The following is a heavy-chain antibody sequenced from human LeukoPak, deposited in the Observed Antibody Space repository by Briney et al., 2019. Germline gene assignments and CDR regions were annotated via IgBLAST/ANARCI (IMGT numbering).Heavy chain of an antibody. CDR3: ARDAAAAYSNHFDY. Sequence: SATLSLTCPVSGGSISSSSYYWGWIRQPPGKGLEWIGSIYYSGSTYYNPSLKSRVTISVDTSKNQFSLKLSSVTAADTAVYYCARDAAAAYSNHFDYWGQGTLVTVSS. D-gene: IGHD4-11*01. V-gene: IGHV4-39*07. J-gene: IGHJ4*02. CDR2: IYYSGST. CDR1: GGSISSSSYY.